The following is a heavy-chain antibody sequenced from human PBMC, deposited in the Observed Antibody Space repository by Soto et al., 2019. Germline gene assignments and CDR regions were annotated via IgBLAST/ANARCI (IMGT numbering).Heavy chain of an antibody. CDR1: GFTFISYS. CDR3: VGTLDPASPP. J-gene: IGHJ5*02. D-gene: IGHD6-13*01. Sequence: GGSVRLSCASSGFTFISYSMNWVRQAPGKGLEWVSSISSSSSYIYYADSVKGRFTISRDNAKNSLYLQMNSLRAEDTAVYYCVGTLDPASPPWGQGTLVTVSS. CDR2: ISSSSSYI. V-gene: IGHV3-21*01.